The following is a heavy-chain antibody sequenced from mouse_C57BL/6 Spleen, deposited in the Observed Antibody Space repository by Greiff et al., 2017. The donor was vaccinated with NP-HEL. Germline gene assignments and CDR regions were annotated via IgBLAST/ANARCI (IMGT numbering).Heavy chain of an antibody. V-gene: IGHV1-69*01. CDR3: ARSGTVVASFDY. CDR2: IDPSDSYT. Sequence: VQLQQSGAELVMPGASVKLSCKASGYTFTSYWMHWVKQRPGQGLEWIGEIDPSDSYTNYNQKFKGKSTLTVDKSSSTAYMQLSSLTSEDSAVYYCARSGTVVASFDYWGQGTTLTVSS. D-gene: IGHD1-1*01. J-gene: IGHJ2*01. CDR1: GYTFTSYW.